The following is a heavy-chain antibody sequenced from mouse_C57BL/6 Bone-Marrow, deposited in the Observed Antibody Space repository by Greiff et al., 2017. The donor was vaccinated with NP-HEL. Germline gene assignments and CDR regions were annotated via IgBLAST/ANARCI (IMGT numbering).Heavy chain of an antibody. CDR1: GFTFSSYA. V-gene: IGHV5-9-1*02. Sequence: EVQRVESGEGLVKPGGSLKLSCAASGFTFSSYAMSWVRQTPEKRLEWVAYISSGGDYIYYADTVKGRFTISRENAWNTLYLQMSSMKSEDTAVYYCTRDNWYFDIWGTGTTVTVSS. CDR2: ISSGGDYI. J-gene: IGHJ1*03. CDR3: TRDNWYFDI.